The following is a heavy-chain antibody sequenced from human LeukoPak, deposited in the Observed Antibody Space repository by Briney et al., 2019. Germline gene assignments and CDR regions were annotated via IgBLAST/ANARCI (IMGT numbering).Heavy chain of an antibody. J-gene: IGHJ2*01. Sequence: GGSLRLSRAASGFTFTSYAMSWVRQASGKGLEWVSAISDGGGRTSYADSVKGRFTISRDNSKNTLYLQLNSLRAEDTAVYYCGKEYGSGIYGYPDLWGRGTLVTVSS. V-gene: IGHV3-23*01. CDR3: GKEYGSGIYGYPDL. CDR1: GFTFTSYA. CDR2: ISDGGGRT. D-gene: IGHD3-10*01.